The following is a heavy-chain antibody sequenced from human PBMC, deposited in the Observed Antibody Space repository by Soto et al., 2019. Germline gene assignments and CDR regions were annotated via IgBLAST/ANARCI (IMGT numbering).Heavy chain of an antibody. V-gene: IGHV1-69*13. CDR2: IIPIFGTA. CDR1: GGTFSSYA. CDR3: ARILVFGVDSLPYYGMDV. J-gene: IGHJ6*02. D-gene: IGHD3-3*01. Sequence: SVKVSCKASGGTFSSYAISWVRQAPGQGLEWMGGIIPIFGTANYAQKFQGRVTITADESTSTAYMELSSLRSEDTAVYYCARILVFGVDSLPYYGMDVWGQGTTVTVSS.